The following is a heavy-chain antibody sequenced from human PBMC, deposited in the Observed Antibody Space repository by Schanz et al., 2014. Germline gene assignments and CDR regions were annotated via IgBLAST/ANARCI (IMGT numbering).Heavy chain of an antibody. CDR1: GFIFSSYG. Sequence: QVQLVESGGGVVQPGRSLRLSCAASGFIFSSYGMHWVRQAPGKGLEWVAAMSYDGSIKYYGDSVKGRFTISRDNSRNTLYLQMNSLRTEDTAVYYCASPSGYSDYGTYFDFWGQGTLVTVSS. D-gene: IGHD5-12*01. CDR3: ASPSGYSDYGTYFDF. CDR2: MSYDGSIK. J-gene: IGHJ4*02. V-gene: IGHV3-30*03.